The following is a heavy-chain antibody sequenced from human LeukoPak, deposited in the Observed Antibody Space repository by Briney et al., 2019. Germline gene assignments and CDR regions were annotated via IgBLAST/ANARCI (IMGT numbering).Heavy chain of an antibody. D-gene: IGHD2-2*01. CDR1: GYTFTGYY. Sequence: ASVKVSCKASGYTFTGYYMHWVRQAPGQGLEWMGWINPNSGGTNYAQKFQGRVTMTRDTSISTAYMELSRLRSDDTAVYYCASDRCSSTSCPESNFDYWGQGTLVTASS. V-gene: IGHV1-2*02. CDR3: ASDRCSSTSCPESNFDY. CDR2: INPNSGGT. J-gene: IGHJ4*02.